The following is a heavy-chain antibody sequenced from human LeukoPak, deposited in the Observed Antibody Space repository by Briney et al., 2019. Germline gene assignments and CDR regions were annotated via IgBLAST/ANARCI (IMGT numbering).Heavy chain of an antibody. D-gene: IGHD3-10*01. CDR2: IWFDGSNQ. CDR1: GFTFSSYG. V-gene: IGHV3-30*02. CDR3: ARDVGSGSKAFDI. J-gene: IGHJ3*02. Sequence: GGSLRLSCAASGFTFSSYGMYWVRQAPGKGLEWVAFIWFDGSNQYYADSVRGRFTISRDNSKNTLYLQMGSLRAEDMAVYYCARDVGSGSKAFDIWGQGTMVTVSS.